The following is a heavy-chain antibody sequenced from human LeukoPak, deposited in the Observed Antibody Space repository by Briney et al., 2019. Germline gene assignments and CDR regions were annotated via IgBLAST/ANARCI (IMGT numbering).Heavy chain of an antibody. J-gene: IGHJ4*02. V-gene: IGHV4-39*07. CDR2: IYHSGRT. CDR3: ASLRGITPAPQPDY. D-gene: IGHD2-2*01. Sequence: TSETLSLTCSVSGASISSSNYYWAWIRQPPGKGLEWIGSIYHSGRTYYNPSLKSRVTISLDTSKNQFSLKLSSVTAADTAVYYCASLRGITPAPQPDYWGQGTLVTVSS. CDR1: GASISSSNYY.